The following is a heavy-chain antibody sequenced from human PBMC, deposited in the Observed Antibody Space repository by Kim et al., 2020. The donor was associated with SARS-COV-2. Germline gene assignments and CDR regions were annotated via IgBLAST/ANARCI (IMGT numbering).Heavy chain of an antibody. D-gene: IGHD2-15*01. CDR2: IYYSGST. V-gene: IGHV4-31*03. CDR1: GGSISSGGYY. Sequence: SETLSLTCTVSGGSISSGGYYWSWIRQHPGKGLEWIGYIYYSGSTYYNPSLKSRVTISVDTSKNQFSLKLSSVTAADTAVYYCARASGVAASNFDYWGQGTLVTVSS. J-gene: IGHJ4*02. CDR3: ARASGVAASNFDY.